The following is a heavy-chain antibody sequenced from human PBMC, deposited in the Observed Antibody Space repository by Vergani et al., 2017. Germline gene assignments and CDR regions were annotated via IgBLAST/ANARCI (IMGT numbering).Heavy chain of an antibody. J-gene: IGHJ4*02. CDR3: AKTPGVVTVYELDY. CDR2: ISGSGGST. CDR1: GFTVSSNY. V-gene: IGHV3-53*02. Sequence: EVQLVETGGGLIQPGGSLRLSCAASGFTVSSNYMSWVRQAPGKGLEWVSVISGSGGSTYYADSVKGRFTISRDNSKNTLYLQMNSLRAEDTAVYYCAKTPGVVTVYELDYWGQGTLVTVSS. D-gene: IGHD3-3*01.